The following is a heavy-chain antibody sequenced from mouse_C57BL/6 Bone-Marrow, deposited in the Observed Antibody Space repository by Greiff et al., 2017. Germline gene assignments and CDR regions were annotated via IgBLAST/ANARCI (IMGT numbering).Heavy chain of an antibody. D-gene: IGHD1-1*01. CDR1: GFTFSDYG. Sequence: EVKLMESGGGLVKPGGSLKLSCAASGFTFSDYGMHWVRQAPGKGLEWVAYISRGSSTIYYADTVKGRFTISRDNAKNTLFLQMTSVRSEDTAMYYCATTVVAYWYFDVWGTGTTVTVSS. J-gene: IGHJ1*03. CDR3: ATTVVAYWYFDV. CDR2: ISRGSSTI. V-gene: IGHV5-17*01.